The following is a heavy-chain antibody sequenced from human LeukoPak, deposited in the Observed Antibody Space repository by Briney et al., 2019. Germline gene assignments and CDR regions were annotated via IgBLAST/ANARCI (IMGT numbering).Heavy chain of an antibody. V-gene: IGHV3-30*04. J-gene: IGHJ5*02. CDR1: GFTLSSYA. D-gene: IGHD1-20*01. CDR2: VSHDGSNK. CDR3: ARGRNWNVGSNWFDP. Sequence: GGSLRLSCAASGFTLSSYAMHWVRQAPGKGLEWVTVVSHDGSNKYYADSVKGRFTISRDNSKNTLYLQMNSLRAEDTAVYYCARGRNWNVGSNWFDPWGQGTLVTVSS.